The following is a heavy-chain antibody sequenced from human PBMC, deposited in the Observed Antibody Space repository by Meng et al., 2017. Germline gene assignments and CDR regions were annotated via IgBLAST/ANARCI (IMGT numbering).Heavy chain of an antibody. CDR3: ARSIAAAGLFDY. V-gene: IGHV3-7*01. Sequence: GESLKISYAASGFTFSSYWMSWVRQAPGKGLEWVANIKQDGSEKYYVDSVKGRFTISRDNAKNTLYLQMNSLRAEDTAVYYCARSIAAAGLFDYWGQGTLGTVSS. D-gene: IGHD6-13*01. CDR1: GFTFSSYW. J-gene: IGHJ4*02. CDR2: IKQDGSEK.